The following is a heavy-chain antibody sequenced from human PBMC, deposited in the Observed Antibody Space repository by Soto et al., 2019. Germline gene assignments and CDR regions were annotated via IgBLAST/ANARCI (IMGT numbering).Heavy chain of an antibody. CDR2: ISSRSSDI. D-gene: IGHD3-10*01. J-gene: IGHJ6*02. Sequence: EVQLVESGGGLVKPGGSLRLSCAASGLTFSSYSMNWVRQAPGKRLEWVSSISSRSSDIYYADSVKGRFTISRDNAKKSLYLQMTSQRAEDTSVYYCAREVVTMVRGVIITGYYGMDVWGQGTTVTVSS. CDR3: AREVVTMVRGVIITGYYGMDV. CDR1: GLTFSSYS. V-gene: IGHV3-21*01.